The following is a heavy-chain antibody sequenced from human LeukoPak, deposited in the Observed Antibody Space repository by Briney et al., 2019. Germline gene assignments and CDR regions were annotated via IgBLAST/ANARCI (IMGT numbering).Heavy chain of an antibody. D-gene: IGHD3-22*01. CDR3: AREVIGIYYDSSGNAFDI. CDR2: IYSGGST. Sequence: GGSLRLSCGASGFTFTTHWIHWVRQAPGKGLEWVSVIYSGGSTYYADSVKGRFTISRDNSKNTLYLQMNSLRAEDTAVYYCAREVIGIYYDSSGNAFDIWGQGTMVTVSS. J-gene: IGHJ3*02. V-gene: IGHV3-66*01. CDR1: GFTFTTHW.